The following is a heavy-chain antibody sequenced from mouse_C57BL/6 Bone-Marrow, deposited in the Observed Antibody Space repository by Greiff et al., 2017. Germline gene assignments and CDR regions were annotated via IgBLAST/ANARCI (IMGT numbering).Heavy chain of an antibody. D-gene: IGHD1-1*01. CDR3: ARRFYYYGVYYFDY. Sequence: VQLQQPGAELVKPGASVKLSCKASGYTFTSYWMHWVKQRPGQGLEWIGMIHPNSGSTNYNEKFKSKATLTVDKSSSTAYMQLSSLTSEDSAVYYCARRFYYYGVYYFDYWGQGTTRTVSS. CDR2: IHPNSGST. CDR1: GYTFTSYW. V-gene: IGHV1-64*01. J-gene: IGHJ2*01.